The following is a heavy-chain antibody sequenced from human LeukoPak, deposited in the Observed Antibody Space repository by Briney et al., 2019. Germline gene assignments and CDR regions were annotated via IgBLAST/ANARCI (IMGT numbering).Heavy chain of an antibody. V-gene: IGHV4-34*01. CDR3: ARGSRSRIVVVVAARKNWFDP. CDR2: INHSGST. D-gene: IGHD2-15*01. CDR1: GGSFSGYY. Sequence: SETLSLTCAVYGGSFSGYYWSWIRQPPGKGLEWIGEINHSGSTNYNPSLKSRVTISVDTSKNQFSLKLSSVTAADTAVYYCARGSRSRIVVVVAARKNWFDPGGQGTLVTVSA. J-gene: IGHJ5*02.